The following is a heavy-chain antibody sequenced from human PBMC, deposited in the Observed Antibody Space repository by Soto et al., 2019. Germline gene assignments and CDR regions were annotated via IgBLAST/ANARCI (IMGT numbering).Heavy chain of an antibody. CDR2: IYYSGTT. CDR1: GGSISGYY. D-gene: IGHD3-10*01. V-gene: IGHV4-59*08. J-gene: IGHJ6*03. CDR3: GRLVYGRGSLGGAYYYYYMDV. Sequence: SSETLSLTCTVSGGSISGYYWSWIRQPPGRGLDWIGYIYYSGTTNVNPSLKSRVTISVDTSENQISLRLSSVTAADTAIYYCGRLVYGRGSLGGAYYYYYMDVWGKGATVTVS.